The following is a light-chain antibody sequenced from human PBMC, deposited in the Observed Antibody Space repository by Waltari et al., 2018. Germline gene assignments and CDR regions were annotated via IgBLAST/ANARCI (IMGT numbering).Light chain of an antibody. CDR2: WAS. V-gene: IGKV4-1*01. CDR3: QQYYTTPCT. CDR1: QSVLSSTNSNNY. J-gene: IGKJ2*02. Sequence: DIVLTQSPDSLALSLGERATIRRRSSQSVLSSTNSNNYLAWYQQRPGQPPKLLFHWASTRVSGVPDRFDGSGSGTDFTLTISSLQAEDLAVYYCQQYYTTPCTFGQGTRLEIK.